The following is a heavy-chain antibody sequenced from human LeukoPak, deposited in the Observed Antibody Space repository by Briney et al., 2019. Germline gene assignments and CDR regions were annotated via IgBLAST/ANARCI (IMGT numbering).Heavy chain of an antibody. V-gene: IGHV4-59*01. CDR3: ARSSYYYGADAFDI. CDR1: GGSFSGYY. D-gene: IGHD3-10*01. Sequence: SETLSLTCAVYGGSFSGYYWSWIRQPPGKGLEWIGYVYYSGSTNYNPSLKSRVTISLDTSKNQFSLKLNSVTAADTAVYYCARSSYYYGADAFDIWGQGTMVTVSS. J-gene: IGHJ3*02. CDR2: VYYSGST.